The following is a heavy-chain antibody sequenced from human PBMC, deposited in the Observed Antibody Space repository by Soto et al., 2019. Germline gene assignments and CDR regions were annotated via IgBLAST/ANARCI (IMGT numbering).Heavy chain of an antibody. Sequence: QVQLQESGPGLVKPSQTLALTCTVSGDSSISGPYYWSWIRQLPGKGLEYIGYIYYTGSAYHNPSLKSRHNISIDTTKDQFSLMLTSVTAADTGVYFCARGLSPAFRGLFYFDSWGQGTLVTVSS. CDR2: IYYTGSA. D-gene: IGHD3-16*01. V-gene: IGHV4-30-4*01. CDR1: GDSSISGPYY. CDR3: ARGLSPAFRGLFYFDS. J-gene: IGHJ4*02.